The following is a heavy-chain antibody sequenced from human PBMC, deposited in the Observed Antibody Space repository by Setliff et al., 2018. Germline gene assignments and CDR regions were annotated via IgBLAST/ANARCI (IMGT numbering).Heavy chain of an antibody. V-gene: IGHV3-7*01. CDR1: GFTFSSYW. D-gene: IGHD2-15*01. CDR2: IKQDGSEK. CDR3: ARESVAATYNWFDP. J-gene: IGHJ5*02. Sequence: GESLKISCAASGFTFSSYWMSWVRQAPGKGLEWVANIKQDGSEKYYVDSVKGRFTISRDNAKNSLYLQMNSLRAEDTAVYYCARESVAATYNWFDPWGQGTLVTVSS.